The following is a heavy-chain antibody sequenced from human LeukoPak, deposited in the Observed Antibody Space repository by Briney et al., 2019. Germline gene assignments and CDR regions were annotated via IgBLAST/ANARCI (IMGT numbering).Heavy chain of an antibody. D-gene: IGHD2-2*01. V-gene: IGHV3-53*01. J-gene: IGHJ3*02. CDR3: AREVVLVVQPLKGYAFDI. CDR1: GGSISSSSYY. CDR2: IYSGGST. Sequence: ETLSLTCTVSGGSISSSSYYWGWIRQPPGKGLEWVSVIYSGGSTYYADSVKGRFTISRDNSKNTLYLQMNSLRAEDTAVYYCAREVVLVVQPLKGYAFDIWGQGTMVTVSS.